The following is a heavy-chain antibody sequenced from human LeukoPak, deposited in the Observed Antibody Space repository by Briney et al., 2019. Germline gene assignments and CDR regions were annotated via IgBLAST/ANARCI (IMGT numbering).Heavy chain of an antibody. V-gene: IGHV3-11*03. Sequence: PGGSLRLSCAASGFTFSDYYMSWIRQAPGKGLEWVSYISSGSRYTNYADSVKGRFTISRDNAKNSLYLQMNSLRAEDTAVYYCAHEAASETGAFDIWGQGTMVTVSS. CDR3: AHEAASETGAFDI. CDR2: ISSGSRYT. D-gene: IGHD6-13*01. CDR1: GFTFSDYY. J-gene: IGHJ3*02.